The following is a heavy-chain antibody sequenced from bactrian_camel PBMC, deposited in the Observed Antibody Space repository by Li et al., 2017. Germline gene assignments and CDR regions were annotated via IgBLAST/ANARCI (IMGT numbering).Heavy chain of an antibody. V-gene: IGHV3S40*01. J-gene: IGHJ4*01. Sequence: VQLVESGGGLVQPGGSLVLSCAASGFTFSTYAMSWVRQVPGKGLDWVSTVNTAGANTYYADSVKGRFTISQDNAKNMVYLRVNSLKAEDTAMYYCAAGWSFGVGTLLRRHYNYWGQGTQVTVS. CDR3: AAGWSFGVGTLLRRHYNY. CDR1: GFTFSTYA. CDR2: VNTAGANT. D-gene: IGHD3*01.